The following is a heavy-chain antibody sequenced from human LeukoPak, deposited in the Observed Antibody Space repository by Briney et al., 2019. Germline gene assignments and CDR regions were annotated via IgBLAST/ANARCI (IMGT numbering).Heavy chain of an antibody. CDR3: AKAGPLRYFDWLSLFFDY. CDR1: GGSFSGYY. V-gene: IGHV4-34*01. CDR2: INHSGST. J-gene: IGHJ4*02. Sequence: SETLSLTCAVYGGSFSGYYWSWIRQPPGKGLEWIGEINHSGSTNYNPSLKSRVTISVDTSKNQFSLKLSSVTAEDTAVYYCAKAGPLRYFDWLSLFFDYWGQGTLVTVSS. D-gene: IGHD3-9*01.